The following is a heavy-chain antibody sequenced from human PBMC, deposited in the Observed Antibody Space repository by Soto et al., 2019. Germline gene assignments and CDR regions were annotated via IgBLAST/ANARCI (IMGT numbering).Heavy chain of an antibody. V-gene: IGHV3-74*01. D-gene: IGHD4-4*01. Sequence: EVQLVDSGGGLVQPGGSLRLSCAGSGFIFSNYWMHWVRQDPGKGLEWVSRIDHDGPTDYADSVRGRFTISRDNAESTVYLQMNSLRREDTAVYYWVRDSNGDYWGQGTLVTVSS. J-gene: IGHJ4*02. CDR2: IDHDGPT. CDR1: GFIFSNYW. CDR3: VRDSNGDY.